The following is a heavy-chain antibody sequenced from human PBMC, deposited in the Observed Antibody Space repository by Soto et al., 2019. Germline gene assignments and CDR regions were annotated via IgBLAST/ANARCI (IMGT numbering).Heavy chain of an antibody. J-gene: IGHJ4*02. Sequence: EVQLVESGGGLVQPGGSLRLSCAASGFTLSSYDMHWVRQATGKGLEWVPGIGTAGDTYYPGSVKGRFTISRENAKNSLYLQMNSLRAGDTAVYYCARGRGADFDYWGQGTLVTVSS. CDR1: GFTLSSYD. CDR3: ARGRGADFDY. CDR2: IGTAGDT. V-gene: IGHV3-13*04. D-gene: IGHD1-26*01.